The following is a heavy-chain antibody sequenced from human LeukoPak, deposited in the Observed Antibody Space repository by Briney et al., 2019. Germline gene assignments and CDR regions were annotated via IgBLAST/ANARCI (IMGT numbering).Heavy chain of an antibody. CDR2: IWYDGSNK. V-gene: IGHV3-33*06. CDR1: GFTFSAYG. J-gene: IGHJ6*03. Sequence: GGSLRLSCAASGFTFSAYGMHWVRQAPGKGLEWVAVIWYDGSNKYYADSVRGRFTISRDSSKNTLYLQMNSLRAEDTAVYYCAKDCDSGTAYYYYYMDVWGKGTTVTVSS. D-gene: IGHD1-14*01. CDR3: AKDCDSGTAYYYYYMDV.